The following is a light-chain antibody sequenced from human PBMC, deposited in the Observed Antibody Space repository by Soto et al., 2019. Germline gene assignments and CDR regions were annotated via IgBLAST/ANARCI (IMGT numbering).Light chain of an antibody. CDR3: QQYNDWPQ. V-gene: IGKV3-15*01. Sequence: EIVMTQSPGTLSLSQGETATLSCRASQSVSSNLAWYQQKPGQAPRLLIYGASTRATGIPARFSGSGSGTEFTLTITSLQSEDFAVYYCQQYNDWPQIGHGTKVDIK. J-gene: IGKJ1*01. CDR1: QSVSSN. CDR2: GAS.